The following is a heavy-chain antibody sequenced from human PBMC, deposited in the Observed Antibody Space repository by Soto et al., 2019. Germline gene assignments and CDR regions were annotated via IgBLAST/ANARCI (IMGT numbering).Heavy chain of an antibody. CDR1: GFTFSRYS. J-gene: IGHJ4*02. CDR3: ARYSGYDSSGYDWVYFDY. V-gene: IGHV3-48*01. D-gene: IGHD5-12*01. Sequence: PGGSLRLSCEASGFTFSRYSMNWVRQAPGKGLEWVSYISSSSSTIYYADSVKGRFTISRDNAKNSLYLQMNSLRAEDTAVYYCARYSGYDSSGYDWVYFDYWGQGTLVTVSS. CDR2: ISSSSSTI.